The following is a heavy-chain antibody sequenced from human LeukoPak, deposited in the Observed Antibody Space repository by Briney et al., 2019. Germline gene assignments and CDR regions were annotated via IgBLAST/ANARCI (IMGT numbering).Heavy chain of an antibody. D-gene: IGHD6-19*01. CDR1: GYTFTSYY. CDR2: INPSGGST. CDR3: ARGRQQWLVRALDYFDY. V-gene: IGHV1-46*01. J-gene: IGHJ4*02. Sequence: ASVKVSCTASGYTFTSYYMHWVRQAPGQGLEWMGIINPSGGSTSYAQKFQGRVTMTRDTSTSTVYVELSSLRSEDTAVYYCARGRQQWLVRALDYFDYWGQGTLVTVSS.